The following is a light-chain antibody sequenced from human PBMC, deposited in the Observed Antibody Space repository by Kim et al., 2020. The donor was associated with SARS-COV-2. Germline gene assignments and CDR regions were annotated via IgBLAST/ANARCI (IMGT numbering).Light chain of an antibody. CDR1: HDIRNS. V-gene: IGKV1-33*01. CDR2: DAS. J-gene: IGKJ5*01. CDR3: HQYTGLPT. Sequence: DIQMTQSPSSLSASLGDRVTITCQASHDIRNSLNWYQLKPGKAPKLLIYDASNLEAGVPSRFTGRGSETDFTFTINSLQPEDIATYYCHQYTGLPTSGQGTRLDI.